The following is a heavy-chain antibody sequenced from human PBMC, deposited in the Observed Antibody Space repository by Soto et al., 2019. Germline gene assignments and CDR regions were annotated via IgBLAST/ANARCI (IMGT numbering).Heavy chain of an antibody. J-gene: IGHJ6*02. CDR1: GGSISSYY. V-gene: IGHV4-59*01. CDR3: ARASVAGNYYGMDV. D-gene: IGHD6-19*01. Sequence: SETLSLTCTVSGGSISSYYWSWIRQPPGKGLEWIGYIYYSGSTNYNPSLKSRVTISVDTSKNQFSLKLSSVTAADTAVYYCARASVAGNYYGMDVWGQGTTVTVSS. CDR2: IYYSGST.